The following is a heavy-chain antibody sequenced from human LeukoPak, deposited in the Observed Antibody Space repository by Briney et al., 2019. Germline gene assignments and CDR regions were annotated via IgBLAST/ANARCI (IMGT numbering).Heavy chain of an antibody. CDR3: VKGHCSSSSCFPNYYYYMDV. D-gene: IGHD2-15*01. CDR1: GFIFDEYA. Sequence: GGSLRLSCAGSGFIFDEYAMHWVRQAPGKGLEWVSGISWNSASIAYADSVRGRFTISRDNAKNLLFLQMTSLRAADTALYYCVKGHCSSSSCFPNYYYYMDVWGTGTTVTVSS. J-gene: IGHJ6*03. V-gene: IGHV3-9*01. CDR2: ISWNSASI.